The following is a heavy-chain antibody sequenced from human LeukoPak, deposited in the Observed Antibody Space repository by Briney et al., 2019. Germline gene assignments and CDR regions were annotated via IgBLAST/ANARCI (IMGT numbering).Heavy chain of an antibody. Sequence: ASVKVSCKASGYTFTGYYVHWVRQAPGQGLEWMGWINPNSGGTNYAQKFQGRVTMTRDTSISTAYMELSRLRSDDTAVYYCAREDSGSYYRPKRGYFDYWGQGTLVTVSS. CDR2: INPNSGGT. V-gene: IGHV1-2*02. CDR1: GYTFTGYY. CDR3: AREDSGSYYRPKRGYFDY. D-gene: IGHD1-26*01. J-gene: IGHJ4*02.